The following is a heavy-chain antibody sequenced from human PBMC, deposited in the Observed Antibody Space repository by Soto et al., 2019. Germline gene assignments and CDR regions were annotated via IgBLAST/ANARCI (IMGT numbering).Heavy chain of an antibody. V-gene: IGHV3-21*01. CDR2: ISSSSSYI. Sequence: VQLVESGGGLVKPGGSLRLSCAASGFTFSSYSMNWVRQAPGKGLEWVSSISSSSSYIYYADSVKGRFTISRDNAKNSLYLQMNSLRAEDTAVYYCARALFTPYYFDYWGQGTLVTVSS. J-gene: IGHJ4*02. CDR1: GFTFSSYS. CDR3: ARALFTPYYFDY. D-gene: IGHD3-10*01.